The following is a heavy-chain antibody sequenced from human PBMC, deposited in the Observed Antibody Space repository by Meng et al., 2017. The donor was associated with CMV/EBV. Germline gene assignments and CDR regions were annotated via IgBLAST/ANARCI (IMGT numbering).Heavy chain of an antibody. CDR1: GGTFSSFA. Sequence: SVKVSCKASGGTFSSFAIGWVRQAPGQGLEWMGGIIPFLGMANYARKFQGRVTITTDESTNTAYMELSTLRFEDTAIYYCARPRDFGDYFFDYWGQGTLVTVSS. CDR2: IIPFLGMA. V-gene: IGHV1-69*10. D-gene: IGHD4-17*01. J-gene: IGHJ4*02. CDR3: ARPRDFGDYFFDY.